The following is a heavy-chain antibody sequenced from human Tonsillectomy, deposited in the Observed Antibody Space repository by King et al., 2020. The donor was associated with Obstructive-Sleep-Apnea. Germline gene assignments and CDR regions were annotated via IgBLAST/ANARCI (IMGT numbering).Heavy chain of an antibody. V-gene: IGHV4-59*08. CDR3: AKNLAYDILPAACFDY. J-gene: IGHJ4*02. D-gene: IGHD2-2*01. CDR2: VYYSGST. CDR1: GGSISSHY. Sequence: PLQESGPGLVKPSETLSLTCTVSGGSISSHYWSWIRQSPGKGLEWIGYVYYSGSTNYNPSLKSRVTISVDTSKNQFSLKLSSVTAADTAVYYCAKNLAYDILPAACFDYWGQGTLVTVSS.